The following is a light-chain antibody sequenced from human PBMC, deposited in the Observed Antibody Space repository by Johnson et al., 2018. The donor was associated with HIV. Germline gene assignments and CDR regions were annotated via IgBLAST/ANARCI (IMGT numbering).Light chain of an antibody. J-gene: IGLJ1*01. V-gene: IGLV1-51*02. CDR1: SSNIGNNY. CDR2: ENN. CDR3: GTWDSSLTPYV. Sequence: QSVLTQPPSVSAAPGQKVTISCSGSSSNIGNNYVSWYQQLPGTAPKLLIYENNKRPSGIPDRFSGSKSGTSATLGITGLQTGDGADYYCGTWDSSLTPYVCGTGTNVTVL.